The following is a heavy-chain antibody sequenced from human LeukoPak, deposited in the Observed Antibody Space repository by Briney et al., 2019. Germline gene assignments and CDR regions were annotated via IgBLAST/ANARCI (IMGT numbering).Heavy chain of an antibody. CDR3: ARASTGAAVNWFFDL. CDR2: TSSDGSNK. CDR1: GFTFSSYA. V-gene: IGHV3-30*04. Sequence: PGGSLRLSCAASGFTFSSYAIHWVRQAPGKGLEWVALTSSDGSNKKYADPVKGRFTISRDNSKNTLYLQMNSLRTEDTAVYYCARASTGAAVNWFFDLWGRGTLVTVSS. D-gene: IGHD2-15*01. J-gene: IGHJ2*01.